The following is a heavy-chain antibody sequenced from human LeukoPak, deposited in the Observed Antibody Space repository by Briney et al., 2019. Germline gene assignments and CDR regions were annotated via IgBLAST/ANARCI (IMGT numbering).Heavy chain of an antibody. Sequence: PSETLSLTCTVSGASVSSSGYYWSWIRQPPGKGLEWIGYIYHSGSTNYNPSLESRVTISVDTSKNQFSLKLSSVTAADTAVYYCARDLVVVVAATGGSYNWFDPWGQGTLVTVSS. CDR3: ARDLVVVVAATGGSYNWFDP. CDR1: GASVSSSGYY. J-gene: IGHJ5*02. V-gene: IGHV4-61*08. CDR2: IYHSGST. D-gene: IGHD2-15*01.